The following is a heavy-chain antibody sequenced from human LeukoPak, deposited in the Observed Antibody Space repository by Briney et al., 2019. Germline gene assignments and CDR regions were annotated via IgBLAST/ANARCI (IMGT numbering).Heavy chain of an antibody. CDR3: ARGVVMTPYTRSLVIGAFDI. CDR2: ISAYNGNT. D-gene: IGHD2-15*01. J-gene: IGHJ3*02. CDR1: SYTFTSYG. Sequence: ASVKVSCKASSYTFTSYGISWVRQAPGQGLEWMGWISAYNGNTNYAQKLQGRVTMTTDTSTSTAYMELRSLRSDDTAVYYCARGVVMTPYTRSLVIGAFDIWGQGTMVTVSS. V-gene: IGHV1-18*01.